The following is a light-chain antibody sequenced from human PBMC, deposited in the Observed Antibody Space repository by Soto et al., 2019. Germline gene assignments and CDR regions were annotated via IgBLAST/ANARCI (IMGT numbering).Light chain of an antibody. CDR3: QQYGSSPSWT. V-gene: IGKV3-20*01. CDR1: QRVSSGY. J-gene: IGKJ1*01. Sequence: EIVLTQSPGTLSLSPGERATLSCRASQRVSSGYLAWYQQKPGQTPRLLIYGASGRATGIPDRFSGSGSGTDFTLTISRLEPEDFAVYYCQQYGSSPSWTFGQGTKVDIK. CDR2: GAS.